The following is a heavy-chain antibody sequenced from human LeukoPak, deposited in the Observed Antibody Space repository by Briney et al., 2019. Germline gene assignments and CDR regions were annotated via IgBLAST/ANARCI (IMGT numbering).Heavy chain of an antibody. Sequence: SGGSLRLSCAASGFTFSSYWMSWVRQAPGKGLEWVANIKQDGSEKYYVDSVKGRFTISRDNAKNSQYLQMNSLRAEDTAVYYCAREVRLGELSFFDYWGQGTLVTVSS. J-gene: IGHJ4*02. V-gene: IGHV3-7*01. D-gene: IGHD3-16*02. CDR3: AREVRLGELSFFDY. CDR2: IKQDGSEK. CDR1: GFTFSSYW.